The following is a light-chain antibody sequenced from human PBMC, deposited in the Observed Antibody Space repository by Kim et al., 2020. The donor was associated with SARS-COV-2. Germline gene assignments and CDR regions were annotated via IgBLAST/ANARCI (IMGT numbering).Light chain of an antibody. CDR3: QQYNDWPLT. CDR1: QSVSSN. CDR2: GAS. V-gene: IGKV3-15*01. Sequence: EKVMTQSPATLSVSPGERATLSCRASQSVSSNLAWYQQKPGQAPRLLIYGASTRATGIPARFSGSGSGTEFTLTISSLQSEDFAVYYCQQYNDWPLTFGGGTKVDMK. J-gene: IGKJ4*01.